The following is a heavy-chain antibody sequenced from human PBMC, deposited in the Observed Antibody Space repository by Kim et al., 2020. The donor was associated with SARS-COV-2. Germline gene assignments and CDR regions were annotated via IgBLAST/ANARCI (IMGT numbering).Heavy chain of an antibody. V-gene: IGHV3-53*01. D-gene: IGHD3-22*01. CDR1: GFTVSSNY. CDR2: IYSGGST. J-gene: IGHJ3*02. Sequence: GGSLRLSCAASGFTVSSNYMSWVRQAPGKGLEWVSVIYSGGSTYYADSVKGRFTISRDNSKNTLYLQMNSLRAEDTAVYYCARVQAGDYYDSSGYYEGGYDAFDIWGQGTMVTVSS. CDR3: ARVQAGDYYDSSGYYEGGYDAFDI.